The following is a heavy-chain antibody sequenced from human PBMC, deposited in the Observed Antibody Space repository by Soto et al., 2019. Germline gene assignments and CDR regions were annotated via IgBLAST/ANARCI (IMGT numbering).Heavy chain of an antibody. J-gene: IGHJ6*02. CDR2: IYYSGST. V-gene: IGHV4-31*03. D-gene: IGHD6-13*01. Sequence: SETLSLTCTFPGCSITSGDYHLSWIRQHPGKGLEWIGYIYYSGSTYYNPSLKSRVTISVDTSKNQLSLKLNSVTAADTALYYFARVYSSSYPRYHYYGMDVWGQGTTVTVSS. CDR1: GCSITSGDYH. CDR3: ARVYSSSYPRYHYYGMDV.